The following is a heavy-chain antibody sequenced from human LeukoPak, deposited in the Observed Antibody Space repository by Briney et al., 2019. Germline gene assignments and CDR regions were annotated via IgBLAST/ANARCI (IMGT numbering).Heavy chain of an antibody. V-gene: IGHV4-39*07. CDR2: IYYSGST. CDR3: ARDRTRGAFDI. D-gene: IGHD1-1*01. J-gene: IGHJ3*02. Sequence: SETLSLTCTVSGGSISSSSYYWGWIRQPPGKGLEWIGSIYYSGSTNYNPSLKSRVTISVDTSKNQFSLKLSSVTAADTAVYYCARDRTRGAFDIWGQGTMVTVSS. CDR1: GGSISSSSYY.